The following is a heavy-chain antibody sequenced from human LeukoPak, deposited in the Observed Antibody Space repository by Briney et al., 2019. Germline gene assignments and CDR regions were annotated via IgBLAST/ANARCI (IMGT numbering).Heavy chain of an antibody. CDR2: IYTSGST. CDR1: GGSISSYY. V-gene: IGHV4-4*09. D-gene: IGHD3-10*01. J-gene: IGHJ6*02. CDR3: ARSEGEYYYYYGMDV. Sequence: SETLSLTCTVSGGSISSYYWSWIRQPPGKGLEWIGYIYTSGSTNYNPSLKSRVTISVDTSKNQFSLKLSSVTAADTAVYYCARSEGEYYYYYGMDVWGQGTTVTVSS.